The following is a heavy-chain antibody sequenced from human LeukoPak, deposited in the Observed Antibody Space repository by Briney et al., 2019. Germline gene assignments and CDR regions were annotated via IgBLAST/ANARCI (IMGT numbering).Heavy chain of an antibody. Sequence: GGSLRLSCAASGFTVSSNYMSWVRQAPGKGLEWVSVIYSGGSTCYADSVKGRFTISRDNSKNTLYLQMNSLRAEDTAVYYCPRESSGSWFDPWGQGTLVTVSS. J-gene: IGHJ5*02. V-gene: IGHV3-66*02. CDR3: PRESSGSWFDP. CDR1: GFTVSSNY. CDR2: IYSGGST.